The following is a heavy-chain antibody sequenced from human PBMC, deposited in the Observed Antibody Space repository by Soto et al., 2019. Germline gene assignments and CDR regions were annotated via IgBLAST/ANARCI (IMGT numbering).Heavy chain of an antibody. CDR2: INAGNGNT. D-gene: IGHD1-7*01. CDR3: ATGTRGGYYYYMDV. V-gene: IGHV1-3*01. CDR1: GYTFTSYA. Sequence: ASVKVSCKASGYTFTSYAMHWVRQAPGQRLEWMGWINAGNGNTKYSQKFQGRVTITRDTSASTAYMELSSLRSEDTAVYYCATGTRGGYYYYMDVWGKGTTVTVSS. J-gene: IGHJ6*03.